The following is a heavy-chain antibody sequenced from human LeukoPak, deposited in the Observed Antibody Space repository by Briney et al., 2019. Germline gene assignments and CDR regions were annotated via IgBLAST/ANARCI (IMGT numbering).Heavy chain of an antibody. CDR1: GFTFSSYA. D-gene: IGHD6-13*01. Sequence: GGSLRLSCAASGFTFSSYAMSWVRQAPGKGLEWVSAISGSGDSTYYGDSVKGRFTISRDNSKNTLYLQMNSLRAEDTAVHYCAKTRPLDSSSWSHGDYWGQGTLVTVSS. J-gene: IGHJ4*02. CDR3: AKTRPLDSSSWSHGDY. V-gene: IGHV3-23*01. CDR2: ISGSGDST.